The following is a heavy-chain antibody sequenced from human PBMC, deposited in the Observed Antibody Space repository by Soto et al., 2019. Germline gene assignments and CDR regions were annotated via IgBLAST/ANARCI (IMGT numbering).Heavy chain of an antibody. D-gene: IGHD6-6*01. J-gene: IGHJ6*03. V-gene: IGHV3-64*01. Sequence: GGSLRLSCVVSGFTPSNYAMDWVRQAPGKGLEYVSGISSNGVGTYYATSVKDRFTISRDNSKNTLYLQVDSLRPEDMAVYYCARRARPDFYYMDVWGKGTTVTVSS. CDR1: GFTPSNYA. CDR2: ISSNGVGT. CDR3: ARRARPDFYYMDV.